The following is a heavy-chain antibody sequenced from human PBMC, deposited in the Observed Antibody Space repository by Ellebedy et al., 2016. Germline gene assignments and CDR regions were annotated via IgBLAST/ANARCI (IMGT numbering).Heavy chain of an antibody. CDR2: ISVYNGNR. D-gene: IGHD2-2*01. V-gene: IGHV1-18*01. CDR1: GYTFTSYG. Sequence: ASVKVSCXASGYTFTSYGISWLRQAPGEGLEWMGWISVYNGNRNYAQKFQGRVTMTTDTSTSTAYMELRSLRSDGTAVYYCARAEGYCSSISCYFGYWYFDYWGQGTLVTVSS. J-gene: IGHJ4*02. CDR3: ARAEGYCSSISCYFGYWYFDY.